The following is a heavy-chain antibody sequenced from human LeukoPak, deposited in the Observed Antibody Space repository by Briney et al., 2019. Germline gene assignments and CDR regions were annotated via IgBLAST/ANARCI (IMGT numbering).Heavy chain of an antibody. V-gene: IGHV4-39*07. J-gene: IGHJ4*02. CDR3: ARAVPYYGSGSYYNYFDY. D-gene: IGHD3-10*01. Sequence: SETLSLTCTVSGGSISSSSYYWGWIRQPPGKGLEWIGSIYYSGSTYYNPSLKSRVTISVDTSKNQFSLKLSSVTAADTAVYYCARAVPYYGSGSYYNYFDYWGQGTLVTVSS. CDR1: GGSISSSSYY. CDR2: IYYSGST.